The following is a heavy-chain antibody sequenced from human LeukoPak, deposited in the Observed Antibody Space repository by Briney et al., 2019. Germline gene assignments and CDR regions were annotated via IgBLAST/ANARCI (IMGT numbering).Heavy chain of an antibody. CDR3: ARDKGRVWNYDYYYYMDV. Sequence: SETLSLTCTVSGGSISSSSYYWGWIRQPPGKGLEWIGSIYYSGSTYYNPSLKSRVTISVDTSKNRFSLKLSSVTAADTAVYYCARDKGRVWNYDYYYYMDVWGKGTTVTVSS. CDR2: IYYSGST. CDR1: GGSISSSSYY. D-gene: IGHD1-1*01. J-gene: IGHJ6*03. V-gene: IGHV4-39*07.